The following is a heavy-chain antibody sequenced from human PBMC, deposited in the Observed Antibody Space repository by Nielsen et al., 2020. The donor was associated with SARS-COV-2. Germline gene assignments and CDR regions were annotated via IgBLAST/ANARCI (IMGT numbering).Heavy chain of an antibody. D-gene: IGHD4-17*01. V-gene: IGHV3-11*03. Sequence: GESLKISCAASGFTFSDYYMSWIRQAPGKGLERVSNISTSSSYTNYADSVKGRFTISRDNAKNSLYLQMNSLRAEDTAVYYCARHHYGDYVWNDYWGQGTLVTVSS. CDR3: ARHHYGDYVWNDY. CDR2: ISTSSSYT. J-gene: IGHJ4*02. CDR1: GFTFSDYY.